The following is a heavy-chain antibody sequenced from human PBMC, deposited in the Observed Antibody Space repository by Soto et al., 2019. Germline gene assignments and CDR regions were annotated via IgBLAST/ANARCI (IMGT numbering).Heavy chain of an antibody. CDR2: IWFDGSNK. J-gene: IGHJ4*02. CDR1: GFTFSSYA. V-gene: IGHV3-33*01. D-gene: IGHD2-15*01. CDR3: ARGQLPAATTYFEF. Sequence: QVHLVESGGGVVQPGGSLRLSCAASGFTFSSYAIHWVRQAPGKGLEWVAIIWFDGSNKYYADSVKARFSISRDNSKNPLFLPMDGLSAEDTAVYYCARGQLPAATTYFEFWGQGTLVIVSS.